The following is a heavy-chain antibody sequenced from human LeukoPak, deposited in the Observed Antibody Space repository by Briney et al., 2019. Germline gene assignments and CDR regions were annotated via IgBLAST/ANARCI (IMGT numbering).Heavy chain of an antibody. D-gene: IGHD6-19*01. CDR1: RFTFSSYS. Sequence: GGSLRLSCEACRFTFSSYSMHWVRQAPGKGLEWVAVISYDGRETDYADSVKGRFTISRDNSKNTVSLQMSELRVEDTAVYHCARSQSSDWYVTEGVRDSDYYMDIWGKGTTVTVSS. CDR3: ARSQSSDWYVTEGVRDSDYYMDI. V-gene: IGHV3-30*04. J-gene: IGHJ6*03. CDR2: ISYDGRET.